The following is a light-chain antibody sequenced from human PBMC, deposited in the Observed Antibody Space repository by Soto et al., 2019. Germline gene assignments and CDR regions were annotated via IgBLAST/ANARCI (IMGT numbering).Light chain of an antibody. CDR3: QQSYSSPWT. CDR1: RNVDNN. CDR2: GSS. J-gene: IGKJ1*01. V-gene: IGKV1-39*01. Sequence: DIQMTQSPSSLSASVGDRVSITCRASRNVDNNVNWYQQKPGKAPNLLIYGSSTLYGGVPSRFSGSGSGTAFTLTVSSLHPEDFAVYFCQQSYSSPWTFGLGTTVDIK.